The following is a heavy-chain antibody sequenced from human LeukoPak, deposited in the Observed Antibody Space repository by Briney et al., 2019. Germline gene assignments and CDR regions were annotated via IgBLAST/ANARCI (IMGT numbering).Heavy chain of an antibody. V-gene: IGHV4-59*01. Sequence: GSLRLSCAASGFTFSSYWMHWVRQAPGKGLEWMGYIYYRGNTNYNPSLKSRVTISVDTSKNQFSLKLSSVTAADTAVYYCARDGGGGFDYWGQGTLVTVSS. CDR3: ARDGGGGFDY. CDR2: IYYRGNT. J-gene: IGHJ4*02. CDR1: GFTFSSYW. D-gene: IGHD3-16*01.